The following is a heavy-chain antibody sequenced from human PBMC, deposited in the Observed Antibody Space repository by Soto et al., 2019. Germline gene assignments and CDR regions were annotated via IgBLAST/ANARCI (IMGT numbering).Heavy chain of an antibody. J-gene: IGHJ6*02. CDR2: IVIGSGHT. Sequence: QMQLVQSGPEVKKPGTSVKVSCKTSGFTFTSSAMQWVRQARGQRLEWIGWIVIGSGHTNYAQKFQERVTITRDMSTRTAYMELSSLRSEDTAVYYCAAASSTSGGYYGMDVWGQGTTVTVSS. D-gene: IGHD2-2*01. CDR1: GFTFTSSA. V-gene: IGHV1-58*02. CDR3: AAASSTSGGYYGMDV.